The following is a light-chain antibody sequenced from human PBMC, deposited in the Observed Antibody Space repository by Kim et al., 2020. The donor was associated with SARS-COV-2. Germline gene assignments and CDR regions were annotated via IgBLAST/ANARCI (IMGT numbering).Light chain of an antibody. CDR1: SSDVSGYNY. J-gene: IGLJ3*02. CDR2: DVG. Sequence: SITIYCTGTSSDVSGYNYVSWYQQHPGRAPKLMIYDVGKRPSGVPDRLSGSKSGNTASLTISGLQAEDEADYYCCSYAGSYTLHWVFGGGTQLTVL. V-gene: IGLV2-11*02. CDR3: CSYAGSYTLHWV.